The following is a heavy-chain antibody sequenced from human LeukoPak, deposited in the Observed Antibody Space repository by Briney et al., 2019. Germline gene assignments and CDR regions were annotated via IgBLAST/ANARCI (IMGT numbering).Heavy chain of an antibody. V-gene: IGHV3-23*01. J-gene: IGHJ4*02. CDR3: AKDPMTTVTTVDSD. CDR1: GFTFSRNA. CDR2: ISGSDNDT. Sequence: GGSLRLSCAASGFTFSRNAMSWVRQAPGKGLEWVSTISGSDNDTYYADSVKGRFSISRDNSKNTLYLQMNSLRAEDTAVYYCAKDPMTTVTTVDSDWGQGTLVTVSS. D-gene: IGHD4-17*01.